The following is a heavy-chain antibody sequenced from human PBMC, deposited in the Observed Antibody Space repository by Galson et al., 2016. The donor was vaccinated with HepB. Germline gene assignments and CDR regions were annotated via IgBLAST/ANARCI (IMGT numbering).Heavy chain of an antibody. Sequence: SVKVSCKASGDTTSSHAISWVRQAPGGGLEWMGGIIPVLGKSSYAQKFQGRLTITADESTGTVYMELRSLRSEDSALYYCASDRGGYLLYYYYGRDVWGQGTAVTVSS. D-gene: IGHD6-13*01. CDR3: ASDRGGYLLYYYYGRDV. CDR2: IIPVLGKS. CDR1: GDTTSSHA. V-gene: IGHV1-69*10. J-gene: IGHJ6*02.